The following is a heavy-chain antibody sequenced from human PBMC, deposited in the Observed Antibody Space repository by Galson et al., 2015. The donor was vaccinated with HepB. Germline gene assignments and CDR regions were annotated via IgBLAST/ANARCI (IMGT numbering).Heavy chain of an antibody. CDR3: ARDHHSRDCDHYASRSFQCLPNWFDP. D-gene: IGHD3-10*01. Sequence: SLRLSCAASGFTFGSYSMNWVRQAPGKGLEWVSSISKTGDYKYYADSLKGRFTISRDNAKNSLYLQMNSLSAEDSAVYYCARDHHSRDCDHYASRSFQCLPNWFDPWGQGTLVTVSS. J-gene: IGHJ5*02. CDR1: GFTFGSYS. CDR2: ISKTGDYK. V-gene: IGHV3-21*01.